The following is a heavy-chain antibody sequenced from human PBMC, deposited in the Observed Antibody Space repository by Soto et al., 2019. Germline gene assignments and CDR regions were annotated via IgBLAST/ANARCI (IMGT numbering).Heavy chain of an antibody. V-gene: IGHV3-23*01. CDR1: GFTFSSYA. J-gene: IGHJ4*02. Sequence: GGSLRLSCAASGFTFSSYAMSWVRQAPGKGLEWVSAISGNGADTSYADSVRGRFAISRDNSKNTLYLQMNSLRAEDTAVYYCAKSGVLTGYFPLRYWGQGTLVTSPQ. CDR2: ISGNGADT. D-gene: IGHD3-9*01. CDR3: AKSGVLTGYFPLRY.